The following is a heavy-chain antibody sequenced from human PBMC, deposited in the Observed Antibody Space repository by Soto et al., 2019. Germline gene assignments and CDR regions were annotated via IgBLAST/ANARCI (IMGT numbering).Heavy chain of an antibody. CDR3: ARLPGRYSGYEATRKYFDY. D-gene: IGHD5-12*01. CDR1: GYSFTSYW. J-gene: IGHJ4*02. Sequence: GESLKISCKGSGYSFTSYWIGWVRQMPGKGLEWMGIIYPGDSDTRYSPSFQGQVTISADKSISTAYLQWSSLKASDTAMYYCARLPGRYSGYEATRKYFDYWGQGTLVTVSS. CDR2: IYPGDSDT. V-gene: IGHV5-51*01.